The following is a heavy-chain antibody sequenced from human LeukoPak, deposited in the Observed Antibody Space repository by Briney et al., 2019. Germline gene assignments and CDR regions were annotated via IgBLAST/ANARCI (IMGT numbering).Heavy chain of an antibody. CDR2: IYYSGST. D-gene: IGHD5-18*01. Sequence: PSETLSLTCTVSGGSISSSSYYWGWIRQPPGKGLEWIRSIYYSGSTYYHPSLKSRVTISVDTSKNQFSLKLSSVTAADTAVYYCVRNVDTAMPSEGWFDPWGQETLVTVSS. J-gene: IGHJ5*02. CDR3: VRNVDTAMPSEGWFDP. V-gene: IGHV4-39*01. CDR1: GGSISSSSYY.